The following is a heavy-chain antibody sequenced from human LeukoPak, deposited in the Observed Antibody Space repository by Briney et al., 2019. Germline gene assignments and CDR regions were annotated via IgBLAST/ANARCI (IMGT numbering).Heavy chain of an antibody. D-gene: IGHD3-3*01. Sequence: TGRSLRLSCAVSGFIFRRYSLNWVRQAPEKGLEWVSHISSTSSTIYYADSVEGRFTVSRDNAKNSAYLQMNRLRAEDTAIYYCARDWRLDAFDIWGQGTMVTVSS. J-gene: IGHJ3*02. CDR3: ARDWRLDAFDI. CDR2: ISSTSSTI. V-gene: IGHV3-48*04. CDR1: GFIFRRYS.